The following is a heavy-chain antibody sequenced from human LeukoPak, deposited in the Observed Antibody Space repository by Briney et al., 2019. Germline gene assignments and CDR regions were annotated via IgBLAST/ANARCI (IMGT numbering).Heavy chain of an antibody. CDR2: ISGSGGSI. V-gene: IGHV3-23*01. J-gene: IGHJ4*02. CDR3: ARAVAAADSY. D-gene: IGHD6-13*01. CDR1: GFTFSNSA. Sequence: GGSLRLSCAASGFTFSNSAMSWVRQAPGKGLAWVSSISGSGGSIYYADSVKGRFTISKDNVKNSVYLQMNSLRAEDTAVYSCARAVAAADSYWGRGTLVTVSS.